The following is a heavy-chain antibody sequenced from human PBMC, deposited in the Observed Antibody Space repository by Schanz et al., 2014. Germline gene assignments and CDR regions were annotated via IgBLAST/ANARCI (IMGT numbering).Heavy chain of an antibody. D-gene: IGHD1-26*01. J-gene: IGHJ2*01. CDR2: IFTEGRT. Sequence: EVQLLESGGGLVQPGGSLRLSCAASGFSVGNKYMNWVRQAPGRGLEWVSIIFTEGRTYYADSVKGRFTISRDSSKNSLFLQLNSLRADDTAVYYCARNRGSGGQNWYFDLWGRGTLVTVSS. CDR3: ARNRGSGGQNWYFDL. CDR1: GFSVGNKY. V-gene: IGHV3-53*01.